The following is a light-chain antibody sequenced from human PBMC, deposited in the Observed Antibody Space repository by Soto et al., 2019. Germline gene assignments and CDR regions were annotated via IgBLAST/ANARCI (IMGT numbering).Light chain of an antibody. CDR1: QSVGSW. Sequence: DLPMTQSPSTLSASVGDRVTITCRASQSVGSWLAWYQQKPGKAPKLLICKASSLESGVPSRFSGSGSGTEFTLAISSLQPDDFASYYCQQYTTYPWTFGQGTKVEVK. CDR3: QQYTTYPWT. J-gene: IGKJ1*01. CDR2: KAS. V-gene: IGKV1-5*03.